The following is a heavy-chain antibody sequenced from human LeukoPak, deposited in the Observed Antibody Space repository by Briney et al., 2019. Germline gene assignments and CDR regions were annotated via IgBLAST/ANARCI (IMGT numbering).Heavy chain of an antibody. J-gene: IGHJ4*02. Sequence: KSGGSLRLSCAASGFTFSYAWMTWVRQAPGTGLEWVGRIKCKTDGGTTDYAAPVKVRFTISRADSKNTLYLQMNSLKSDDSAIYYCATDLRGRGPNPLSSRIDYWVKGPLVTVSS. CDR1: GFTFSYAW. D-gene: IGHD2/OR15-2a*01. CDR2: IKCKTDGGTT. V-gene: IGHV3-15*01. CDR3: ATDLRGRGPNPLSSRIDY.